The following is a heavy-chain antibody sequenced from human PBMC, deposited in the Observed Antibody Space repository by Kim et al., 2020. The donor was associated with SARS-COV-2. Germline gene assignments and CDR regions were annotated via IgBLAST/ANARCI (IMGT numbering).Heavy chain of an antibody. Sequence: GVSLRLSCVGSGFTFSNYGMHWVRQAPGKGLEWVGIVSYEGRNTFYAGSVEGRFTISRDNSKNTLYLQMNNLRAEDTALYYCVKEAAFTTVVVAYYFDFWGQGTVVTVSS. D-gene: IGHD2-15*01. CDR3: VKEAAFTTVVVAYYFDF. CDR2: VSYEGRNT. J-gene: IGHJ4*02. V-gene: IGHV3-30*18. CDR1: GFTFSNYG.